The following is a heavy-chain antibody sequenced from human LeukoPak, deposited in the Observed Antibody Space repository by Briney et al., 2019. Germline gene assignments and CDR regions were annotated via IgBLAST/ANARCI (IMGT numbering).Heavy chain of an antibody. J-gene: IGHJ4*02. V-gene: IGHV3-21*01. Sequence: GGSLRLSCAASGFTFSSYSMNWVRQAPGKGLEWVSSISSSSSYIYYADSVKGRFTISRDNAKNSMYLQMNSLRAEDTAVYYCARGPKAGYFDYWGQGTLVTVSS. D-gene: IGHD6-13*01. CDR3: ARGPKAGYFDY. CDR1: GFTFSSYS. CDR2: ISSSSSYI.